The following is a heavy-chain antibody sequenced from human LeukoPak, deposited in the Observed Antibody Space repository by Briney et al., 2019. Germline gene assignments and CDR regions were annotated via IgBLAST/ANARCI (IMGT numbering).Heavy chain of an antibody. Sequence: PGGSLRLSCAASGFTFSSYDMHWVRQATGKGLEWVSAIGTAGDTYYPGSVKGRFTISRENAKNSLYLQMNSLRAGDTAVYYCARGRHYYDSSGFQYGMDVWGQGTTVTVSS. CDR3: ARGRHYYDSSGFQYGMDV. V-gene: IGHV3-13*01. D-gene: IGHD3-22*01. CDR1: GFTFSSYD. CDR2: IGTAGDT. J-gene: IGHJ6*02.